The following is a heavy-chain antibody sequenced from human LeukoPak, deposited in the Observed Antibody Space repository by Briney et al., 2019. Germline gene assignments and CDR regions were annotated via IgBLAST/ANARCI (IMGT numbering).Heavy chain of an antibody. CDR2: IIPIFGTA. CDR1: GGTFNSYA. V-gene: IGHV1-69*01. D-gene: IGHD3-9*01. J-gene: IGHJ4*02. Sequence: SVKVSCKASGGTFNSYATSWVRQAPGQGLEWMGGIIPIFGTANYAQKFQGRVTITADESTSTAYMELSSLRSEDTAVYYCARGSGDDILTGYPYYFDYWGQGTLVTVSS. CDR3: ARGSGDDILTGYPYYFDY.